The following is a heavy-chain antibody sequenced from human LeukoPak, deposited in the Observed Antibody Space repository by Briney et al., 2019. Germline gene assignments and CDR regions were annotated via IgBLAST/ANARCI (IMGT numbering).Heavy chain of an antibody. CDR1: GGSISSGGYY. CDR2: INHSGST. D-gene: IGHD2-15*01. J-gene: IGHJ6*02. Sequence: PSQTLSLTCTVSGGSISSGGYYWSWIRQPPGKGLEWIGEINHSGSTNYNPSLKSRVTISVGTSKNQFSLKLSSVTAADTAVYYCARGTSHSSRMDVWGQGTTVTVSS. V-gene: IGHV4-30-2*01. CDR3: ARGTSHSSRMDV.